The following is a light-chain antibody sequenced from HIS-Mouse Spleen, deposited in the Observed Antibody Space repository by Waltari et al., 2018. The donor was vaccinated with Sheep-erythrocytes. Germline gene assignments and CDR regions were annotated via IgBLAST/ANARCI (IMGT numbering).Light chain of an antibody. CDR1: QSLLHSNGYNY. Sequence: DIVMTQSPLSLPVTPGEPAFISCRSSQSLLHSNGYNYLDWYLQKPGQSPQLLIYLGSNRASGVPDRFSGRGSGTDFTLKISRVEAEDVGVYYCMQALQTPRTFGQGTKVEIK. CDR3: MQALQTPRT. CDR2: LGS. J-gene: IGKJ1*01. V-gene: IGKV2-28*01.